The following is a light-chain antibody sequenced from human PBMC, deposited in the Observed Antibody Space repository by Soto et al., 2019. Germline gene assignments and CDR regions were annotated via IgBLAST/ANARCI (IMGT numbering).Light chain of an antibody. V-gene: IGKV3-11*01. Sequence: EIVMTQSPATLSVSPGGRATLSCRASQSISDTLAWYQQKPGQAPRLLISDASNRATGIPARFSGSGSGTDFTLTISSLEPEDFAVYYCQHRMNWPWTFGQGTKVDI. CDR1: QSISDT. J-gene: IGKJ1*01. CDR3: QHRMNWPWT. CDR2: DAS.